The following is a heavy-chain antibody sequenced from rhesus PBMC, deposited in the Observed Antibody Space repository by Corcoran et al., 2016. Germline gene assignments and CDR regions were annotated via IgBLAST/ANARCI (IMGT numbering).Heavy chain of an antibody. CDR1: GFSLSTSGMR. D-gene: IGHD5-12*01. J-gene: IGHJ4*01. V-gene: IGHV2S2*01. CDR3: ARRDSYRGFDY. Sequence: QVTLKESGPALVKPTQTLTLTCPFSGFSLSTSGMRVIWIRQPPVKALEWLARIDWDDDKYNNSSLKNRLTISKGTSKNQVVLTMTNMDPEDTATYYCARRDSYRGFDYWGQGVLVTVSS. CDR2: IDWDDDK.